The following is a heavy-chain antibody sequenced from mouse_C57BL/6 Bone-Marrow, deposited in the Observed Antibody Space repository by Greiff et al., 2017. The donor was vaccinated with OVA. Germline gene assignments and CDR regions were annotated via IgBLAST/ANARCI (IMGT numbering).Heavy chain of an antibody. V-gene: IGHV1-59*01. CDR1: GYTFTSYW. CDR3: ARPPLFFDY. Sequence: VQLQQPGAELVRPGTSVKLSCKASGYTFTSYWMHWVKQRPGQGLAWIGVIDPSDSYTNYNQKFKGKATLTVDTSSSTAYMQLSSLTSEDSAVYYCARPPLFFDYWGQGTTLTVSS. J-gene: IGHJ2*01. CDR2: IDPSDSYT.